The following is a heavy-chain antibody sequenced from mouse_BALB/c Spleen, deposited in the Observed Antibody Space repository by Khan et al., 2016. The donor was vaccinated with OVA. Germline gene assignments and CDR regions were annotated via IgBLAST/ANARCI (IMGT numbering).Heavy chain of an antibody. CDR1: GYSITSDYA. V-gene: IGHV3-2*02. CDR3: ARFQYGNFYAMDY. CDR2: ISYSGST. J-gene: IGHJ4*01. Sequence: EVKLLESGPGLVKPSQSLSLTCTVTGYSITSDYAWNWIRQFPGNKLEWMGYISYSGSTSYNPSLKSRISITRDTSKNQFFLQLNSVTTEDTATYYWARFQYGNFYAMDYWGQGTSVTVSS. D-gene: IGHD2-10*02.